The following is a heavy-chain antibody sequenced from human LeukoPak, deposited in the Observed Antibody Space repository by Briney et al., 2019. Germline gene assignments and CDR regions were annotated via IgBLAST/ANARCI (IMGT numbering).Heavy chain of an antibody. V-gene: IGHV3-7*03. CDR3: ARGWASSRRKAFDI. CDR2: VDQDGSEE. J-gene: IGHJ3*02. D-gene: IGHD3-16*01. CDR1: GFTFGKYW. Sequence: GGSLRLSCVASGFTFGKYWMSWVRQAPGKGREWVANVDQDGSEEYYVGYVKGRFTISRDNAKNSLYLKMNSLRVENTAVYYCARGWASSRRKAFDIWGQGTIVTVSS.